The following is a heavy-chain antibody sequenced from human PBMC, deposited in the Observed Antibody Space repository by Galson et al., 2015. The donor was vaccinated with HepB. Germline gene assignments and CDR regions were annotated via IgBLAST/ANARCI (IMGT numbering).Heavy chain of an antibody. CDR2: ISPYNRNT. V-gene: IGHV1-18*01. J-gene: IGHJ5*02. CDR1: GYSFSRYS. D-gene: IGHD2-15*01. CDR3: ARGALVVVVGATQNNWFDP. Sequence: SVKVSCKASGYSFSRYSITWVRQAPGQGLEWMGWISPYNRNTDYSRKFQGRVTMTTDIFTSTAYMELRSLRSDDTAVYYCARGALVVVVGATQNNWFDPWGQGTLVTVSS.